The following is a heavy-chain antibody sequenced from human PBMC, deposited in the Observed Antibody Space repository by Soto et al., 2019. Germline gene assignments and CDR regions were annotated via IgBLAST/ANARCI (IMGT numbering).Heavy chain of an antibody. CDR1: GYSFTTYW. CDR2: IDPGDSST. CDR3: ARLEKWYYNYYGLDV. Sequence: GESLKISCQGSGYSFTTYWISWVRQMPGKGLEWMGKIDPGDSSTNYSPSFRGHITISVDRSINTAHLQFSSLKAADTAVYYCARLEKWYYNYYGLDVWGQGTTVTV. D-gene: IGHD1-26*01. J-gene: IGHJ6*02. V-gene: IGHV5-10-1*01.